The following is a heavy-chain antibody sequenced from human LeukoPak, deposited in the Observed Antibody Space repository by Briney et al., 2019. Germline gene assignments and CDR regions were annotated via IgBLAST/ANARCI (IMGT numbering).Heavy chain of an antibody. CDR1: GFTFSSYS. CDR3: ARGVELVAANGRAFDI. D-gene: IGHD2-15*01. Sequence: KPGGSLRLSCAASGFTFSSYSMDWVRQAPGKGLEWVSSINSSSSYIYYADSVKGRFTISRDNAKNSLYLQMNSLRAEDTAVYYCARGVELVAANGRAFDIWGQGTMVTVSS. CDR2: INSSSSYI. J-gene: IGHJ3*02. V-gene: IGHV3-21*01.